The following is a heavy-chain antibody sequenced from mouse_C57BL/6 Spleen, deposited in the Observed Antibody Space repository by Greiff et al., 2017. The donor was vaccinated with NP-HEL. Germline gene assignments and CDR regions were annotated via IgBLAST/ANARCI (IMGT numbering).Heavy chain of an antibody. J-gene: IGHJ3*01. CDR1: GFTFSSYA. CDR3: ARDYYGGRAWFAY. Sequence: EVQVVESGGGLVKPGGSLKLSCAASGFTFSSYAMSWVRQTPEKSLEWVATISAGGSYTYYPDNVKGRFTISRDNAKNNLYLQRSHLKSEDTAMYYCARDYYGGRAWFAYWGQGTLVTVSA. D-gene: IGHD1-1*01. V-gene: IGHV5-4*01. CDR2: ISAGGSYT.